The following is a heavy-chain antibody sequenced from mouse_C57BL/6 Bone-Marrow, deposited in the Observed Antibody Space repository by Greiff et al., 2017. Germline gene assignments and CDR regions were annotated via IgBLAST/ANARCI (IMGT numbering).Heavy chain of an antibody. CDR3: AGWLRIYYAMDY. J-gene: IGHJ4*01. CDR2: ISPGSGST. Sequence: VQLQQSGPELVKPGASVKISCTASGYTFTDYYIYWVKQRPGQGLEWIGWISPGSGSTYYNETFKGKATLTVDKSSSTAYMLLSSLTSEDSAVYCCAGWLRIYYAMDYWGQGTSVTVSS. V-gene: IGHV1-75*01. CDR1: GYTFTDYY. D-gene: IGHD2-2*01.